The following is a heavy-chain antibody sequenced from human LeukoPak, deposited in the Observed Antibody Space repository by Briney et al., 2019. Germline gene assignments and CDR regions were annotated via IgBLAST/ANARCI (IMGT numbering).Heavy chain of an antibody. CDR1: GGSVSTYY. D-gene: IGHD1-26*01. CDR3: AREATIVGANIC. CDR2: ISTSGST. Sequence: PSETLSLTCTVSGGSVSTYYWSWIRQSAGKGLEWIGHISTSGSTTYNPSLKSRVTMSVDTSKNQFSLKRSLVSAANTAEYYCAREATIVGANICWGQGTLVTVSS. J-gene: IGHJ4*02. V-gene: IGHV4-4*07.